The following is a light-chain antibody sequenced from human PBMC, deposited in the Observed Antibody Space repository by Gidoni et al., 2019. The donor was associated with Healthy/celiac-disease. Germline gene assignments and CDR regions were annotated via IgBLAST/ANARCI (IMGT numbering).Light chain of an antibody. Sequence: QSALTQPASVSGSPGQSITISCTGTSSDVGGYNYVSWYQPHPGKAPKLMIYDVSNRPSGVSNRFSGSKAGNTASLTISGLQAEDEADYYCSSYTSSSTRHVVFGGGTKLTVL. J-gene: IGLJ2*01. CDR3: SSYTSSSTRHVV. CDR2: DVS. V-gene: IGLV2-14*01. CDR1: SSDVGGYNY.